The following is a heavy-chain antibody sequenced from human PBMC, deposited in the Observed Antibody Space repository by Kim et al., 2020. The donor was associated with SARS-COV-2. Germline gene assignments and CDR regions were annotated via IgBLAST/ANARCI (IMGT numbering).Heavy chain of an antibody. D-gene: IGHD3-9*01. V-gene: IGHV3-33*05. J-gene: IGHJ3*02. Sequence: GGSLRLSCAASGFTFSSYGMHWVRQAPGKGLEWVAVISYDGSNKYYADSVKGRFTISRDNSKNTLYLQMNSLRAEDTAVYYCARETFDILTGYYTAFDI. CDR1: GFTFSSYG. CDR3: ARETFDILTGYYTAFDI. CDR2: ISYDGSNK.